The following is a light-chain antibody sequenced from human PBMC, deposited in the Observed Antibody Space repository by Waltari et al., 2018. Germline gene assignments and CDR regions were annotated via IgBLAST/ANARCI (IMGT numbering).Light chain of an antibody. CDR1: SSDIGAYKH. J-gene: IGLJ3*02. V-gene: IGLV2-14*01. Sequence: QSALTQPASVSGSPGQSITISCSGTSSDIGAYKHVSWYQQHPCKAPKLMIYEVSNRPSGVSNRFSGSKSGNTASLTISGLQADDESHYYCTSFTSSATWVFGGGTKVTVL. CDR3: TSFTSSATWV. CDR2: EVS.